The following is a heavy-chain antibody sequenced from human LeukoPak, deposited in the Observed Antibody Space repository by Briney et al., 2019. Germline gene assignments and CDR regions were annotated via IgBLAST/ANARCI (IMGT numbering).Heavy chain of an antibody. CDR1: GYTFTGYY. J-gene: IGHJ4*02. D-gene: IGHD1-26*01. Sequence: ASVKVSCKASGYTFTGYYMHWVRQAPGQGLEWMGWINPNSGGTNYAQKFQGRVTMTRDTSISTAYMELSRLRSDDTAVYYCARGLDLRVGAMGLFDYWGQGTLVTVSS. CDR2: INPNSGGT. CDR3: ARGLDLRVGAMGLFDY. V-gene: IGHV1-2*02.